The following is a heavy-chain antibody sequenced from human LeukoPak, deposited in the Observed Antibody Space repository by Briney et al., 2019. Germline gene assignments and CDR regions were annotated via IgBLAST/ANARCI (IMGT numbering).Heavy chain of an antibody. D-gene: IGHD3-22*01. V-gene: IGHV1-18*01. CDR3: ARDNLLDYYYDSAGPDAFDI. CDR2: ISAYNGNT. Sequence: GASVKVSCKASGYTFTSYGISWVRQAPGQGLEWMGWISAYNGNTNYAQKLQGRVTMTTDTSTSTAYMELRSLRSDDTAVYYCARDNLLDYYYDSAGPDAFDIWGQGTMVTVSS. J-gene: IGHJ3*02. CDR1: GYTFTSYG.